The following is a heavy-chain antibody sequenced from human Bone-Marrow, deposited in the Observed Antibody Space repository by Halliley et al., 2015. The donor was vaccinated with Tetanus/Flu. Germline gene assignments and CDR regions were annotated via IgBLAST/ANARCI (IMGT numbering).Heavy chain of an antibody. CDR3: ARDREFCSGGTCYISWYFDV. J-gene: IGHJ2*01. D-gene: IGHD2-15*01. V-gene: IGHV4-4*02. CDR2: YQSGST. Sequence: YQSGSTNYTPSPKSRVPISVDKSRNQFSLKLPSVTAADTAVYYCARDREFCSGGTCYISWYFDVWGRGTLVTVSS.